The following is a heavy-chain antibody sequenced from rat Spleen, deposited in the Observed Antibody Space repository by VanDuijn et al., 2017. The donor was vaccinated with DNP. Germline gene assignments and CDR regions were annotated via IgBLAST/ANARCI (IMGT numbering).Heavy chain of an antibody. CDR1: GFTFSSFP. Sequence: EVQLVESGGGSVQPGRSMKLSCAASGFTFSSFPMAWVRQAPAKGLEWVAAITSSGGSTYYPDSVKGRFTISRDNAKNTLYLQMDSLRSEDTATYYCATHNYYFDNWGQGVMVTVSS. CDR3: ATHNYYFDN. J-gene: IGHJ2*01. V-gene: IGHV5-46*01. CDR2: ITSSGGST. D-gene: IGHD1-4*01.